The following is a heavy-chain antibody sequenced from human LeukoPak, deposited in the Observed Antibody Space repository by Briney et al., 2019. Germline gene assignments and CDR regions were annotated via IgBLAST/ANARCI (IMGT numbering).Heavy chain of an antibody. CDR3: ARAGGGYSYGHQGY. Sequence: GGSLRLSCAASGFTFSSYWMHWVRQAPGKGLVWVSRINSDGSSTSYADSVKGRFTISRDSAKNTLYLQMNSLRAEDTAVYYCARAGGGYSYGHQGYWGQGTLVTVSS. CDR2: INSDGSST. V-gene: IGHV3-74*01. J-gene: IGHJ4*02. D-gene: IGHD5-18*01. CDR1: GFTFSSYW.